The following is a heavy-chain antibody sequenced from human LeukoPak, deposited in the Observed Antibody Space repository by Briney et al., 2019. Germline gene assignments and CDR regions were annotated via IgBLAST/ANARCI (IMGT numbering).Heavy chain of an antibody. CDR1: GFTFSSYS. D-gene: IGHD1-26*01. CDR3: ARATPGRSGTFDY. J-gene: IGHJ4*02. Sequence: QAGGPLRLSCAASGFTFSSYSMKWVRQAPGRGLEWVSYISSSSSTIYYADSVKGRFTISRDNAKNSLYLQMNSLRAEDTAVYYCARATPGRSGTFDYWGQGTLVTVSS. CDR2: ISSSSSTI. V-gene: IGHV3-48*01.